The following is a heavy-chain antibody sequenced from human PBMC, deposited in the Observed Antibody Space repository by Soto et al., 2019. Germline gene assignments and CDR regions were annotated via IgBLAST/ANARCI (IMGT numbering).Heavy chain of an antibody. CDR3: ARFRFGEDYYYYYYMDV. V-gene: IGHV1-18*01. D-gene: IGHD3-10*01. Sequence: ASVKVSCKASGYTFTSYGISWVRQAPGQGLEWMGWISAYNGNTNYAQKLQGRVTMTTDTSTSTAYMELRSLRSDDTAVYYCARFRFGEDYYYYYYMDVWGKGTTVTVSS. J-gene: IGHJ6*03. CDR1: GYTFTSYG. CDR2: ISAYNGNT.